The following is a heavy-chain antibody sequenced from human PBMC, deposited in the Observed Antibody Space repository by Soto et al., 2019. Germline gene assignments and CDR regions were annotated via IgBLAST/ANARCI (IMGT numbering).Heavy chain of an antibody. CDR1: GGTFSSYT. Sequence: ASVKVSCKASGGTFSSYTISWVRQATGQGLEWMGRMNPIRGIASYAQKFQGRVTMTRNTSISTAYMELSSLRSEDTAVYYCARIAHYYYYMDVWGKGTTVTVSS. CDR2: MNPIRGIA. J-gene: IGHJ6*03. D-gene: IGHD3-22*01. CDR3: ARIAHYYYYMDV. V-gene: IGHV1-8*02.